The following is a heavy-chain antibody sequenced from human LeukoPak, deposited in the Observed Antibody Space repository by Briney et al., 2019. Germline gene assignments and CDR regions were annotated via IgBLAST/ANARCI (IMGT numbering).Heavy chain of an antibody. J-gene: IGHJ4*02. D-gene: IGHD5-18*01. CDR1: GGSISSYY. V-gene: IGHV4-59*12. CDR2: IFHSGNT. Sequence: SETLSLTCTVSGGSISSYYWGWIRQSPGKGLEWIGNIFHSGNTYYNPSLKSRVTMSVDTSKNQFSLNLTSVTAADTAVYFCARDGGYSHADYWGQGTLVTVSS. CDR3: ARDGGYSHADY.